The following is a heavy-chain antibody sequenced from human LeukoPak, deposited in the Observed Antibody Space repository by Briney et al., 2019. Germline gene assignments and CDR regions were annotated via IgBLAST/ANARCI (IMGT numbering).Heavy chain of an antibody. CDR3: ARRGLAASSDS. CDR2: INPHSGST. CDR1: GYRFTGYF. J-gene: IGHJ4*02. D-gene: IGHD2-15*01. V-gene: IGHV1-2*02. Sequence: ASVKVSCKASGYRFTGYFILWMRQAPGQGLEWLGWINPHSGSTNYAPKFQGRVTSTRDTSINTVYLEVTSLRPDDTAIYYCARRGLAASSDSWGQGTLVTVSS.